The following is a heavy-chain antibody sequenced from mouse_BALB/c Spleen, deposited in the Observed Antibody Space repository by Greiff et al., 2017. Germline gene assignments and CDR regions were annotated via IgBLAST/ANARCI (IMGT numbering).Heavy chain of an antibody. Sequence: VQLQQSGPGLVKPSQSLSLTCSVTGYSITSGYYWNWIRQFPGNKLEWMGYISYDGSNNYNPSLKNRISITRDTSKNQFFLKLNSVTTEDTATYYCARDLVRPFAYWGQGTLVTVSA. D-gene: IGHD2-14*01. V-gene: IGHV3-6*02. CDR3: ARDLVRPFAY. CDR2: ISYDGSN. J-gene: IGHJ3*01. CDR1: GYSITSGYY.